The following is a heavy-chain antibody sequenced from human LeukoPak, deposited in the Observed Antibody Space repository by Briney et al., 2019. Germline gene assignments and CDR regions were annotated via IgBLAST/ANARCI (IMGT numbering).Heavy chain of an antibody. J-gene: IGHJ5*02. Sequence: ASVKVSCKASGYTFTDYYIHWVRRAPGQELEWMGWINPNSHGINYAQKFQGRVMMTRDTSINTVYMELSRLRSDDTAVYYCARVKALGIVGSTTVLDPWGQGTLVTVSS. CDR1: GYTFTDYY. V-gene: IGHV1-2*02. D-gene: IGHD1-26*01. CDR2: INPNSHGI. CDR3: ARVKALGIVGSTTVLDP.